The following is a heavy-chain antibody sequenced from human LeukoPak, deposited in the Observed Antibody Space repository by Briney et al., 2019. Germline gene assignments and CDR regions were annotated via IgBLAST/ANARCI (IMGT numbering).Heavy chain of an antibody. V-gene: IGHV1-2*02. CDR2: INPNSGGT. Sequence: ASVKISCKASGYTFTGYYMHWVRQAPGQGLEWMGWINPNSGGTNYAQKFQGRVTMTRDTSISTAYMDLSRLRSDDTAVYYCARAAIPTGNWFDPWGQGTLVTVSS. J-gene: IGHJ5*02. CDR1: GYTFTGYY. D-gene: IGHD1-1*01. CDR3: ARAAIPTGNWFDP.